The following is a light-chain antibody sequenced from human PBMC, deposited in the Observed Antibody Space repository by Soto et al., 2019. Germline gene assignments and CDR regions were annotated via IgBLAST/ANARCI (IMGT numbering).Light chain of an antibody. CDR1: QSIHTS. J-gene: IGKJ5*01. CDR2: DST. CDR3: QQRNVWPPIT. Sequence: ALTQSPATLSLSPGEGATLSCRASQSIHTSLAWYQQKPGQPPRLVVYDSTLRANGVPDRFGGSRSGTEFTLTINNLEPEDFAVYYCQQRNVWPPITFGQGTRLEI. V-gene: IGKV3-11*01.